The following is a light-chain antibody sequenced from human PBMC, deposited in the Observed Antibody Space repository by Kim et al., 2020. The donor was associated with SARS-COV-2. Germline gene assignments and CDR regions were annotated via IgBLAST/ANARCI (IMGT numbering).Light chain of an antibody. CDR1: GSDVGNYNL. CDR2: EVV. Sequence: QSALTQPASVSGSPGQSITISCTGTGSDVGNYNLVSWYQNHPGEAPKLLVYEVVKRACGISNRFSGSKSGNTASLTISGLQADDEGDYYCCSYAGDNTVRFGGGTQLTVL. J-gene: IGLJ2*01. CDR3: CSYAGDNTVR. V-gene: IGLV2-23*02.